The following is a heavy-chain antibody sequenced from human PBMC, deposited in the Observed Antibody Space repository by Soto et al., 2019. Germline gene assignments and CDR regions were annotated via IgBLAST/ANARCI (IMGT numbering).Heavy chain of an antibody. CDR3: ASGVGMAVAGSLDY. V-gene: IGHV3-33*01. J-gene: IGHJ4*02. Sequence: GGSLRLSCAASGFTFSNYGMHWVRQAPGKGLEWVAVIWDDGSSKYYADSVKGRFTISRDNSKNTLYLQMNSPRVEDTAVYYCASGVGMAVAGSLDYWGQGTLVTVSS. D-gene: IGHD6-13*01. CDR1: GFTFSNYG. CDR2: IWDDGSSK.